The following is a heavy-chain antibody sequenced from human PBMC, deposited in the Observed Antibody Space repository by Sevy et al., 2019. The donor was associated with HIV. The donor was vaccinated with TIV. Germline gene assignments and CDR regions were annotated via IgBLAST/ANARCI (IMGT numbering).Heavy chain of an antibody. J-gene: IGHJ4*02. CDR2: VYYSGNT. CDR1: GGSISSYY. V-gene: IGHV4-59*01. Sequence: SETLSLTCSVSGGSISSYYCSWIRQSPGKGLEWIGYVYYSGNTNYNPSLKSRVTISIGTSKNQFSLKLRSVTAADTAVYYCARDPIAVAPYFDNWGQRTLVTVSS. CDR3: ARDPIAVAPYFDN. D-gene: IGHD6-19*01.